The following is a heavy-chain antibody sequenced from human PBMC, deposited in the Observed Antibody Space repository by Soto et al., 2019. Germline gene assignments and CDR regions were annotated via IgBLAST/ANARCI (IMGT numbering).Heavy chain of an antibody. J-gene: IGHJ6*02. D-gene: IGHD3-3*01. Sequence: QVQLVQSGAEVKKPGASVKVSCKASGYTFTSYDINWVRQATGQGLEWMGWMNPNSGNTGYAQKFQGRVTMTRNTSISTAYMELSSLRSEDTAVYYCARGRELTIFGVVTTSGMDVWGQGTTVTVSS. V-gene: IGHV1-8*01. CDR3: ARGRELTIFGVVTTSGMDV. CDR2: MNPNSGNT. CDR1: GYTFTSYD.